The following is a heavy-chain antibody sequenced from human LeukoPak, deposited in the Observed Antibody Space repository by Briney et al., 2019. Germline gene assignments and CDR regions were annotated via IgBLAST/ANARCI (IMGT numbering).Heavy chain of an antibody. CDR2: INPNSGGT. J-gene: IGHJ4*02. CDR1: GYTFTGYY. Sequence: GASVKVSCKASGYTFTGYYMHWVRQAPGQGLEWMGWINPNSGGTNYAQKFQGRVTMTRDTSISTAYMELSRLRSGDTAVYYCARDIGEYYYDSSGSVDYWGQGTLVTVSS. CDR3: ARDIGEYYYDSSGSVDY. D-gene: IGHD3-22*01. V-gene: IGHV1-2*02.